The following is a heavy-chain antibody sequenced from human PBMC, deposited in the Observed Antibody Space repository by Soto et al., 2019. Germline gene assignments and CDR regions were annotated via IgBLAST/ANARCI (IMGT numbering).Heavy chain of an antibody. CDR2: IYYSGSA. J-gene: IGHJ6*02. CDR3: ARPGGSGNYQPPQSKHHYYGMDV. CDR1: GGSISSYY. V-gene: IGHV4-59*08. D-gene: IGHD3-10*01. Sequence: SETLSLTCAVAGGSISSYYWSWIRQTPGKGLQYIGYIYYSGSANYNPSLKSRVTISDDTSTNQIFLTLTSVTAADTATYYCARPGGSGNYQPPQSKHHYYGMDVWGQGTTVTVSS.